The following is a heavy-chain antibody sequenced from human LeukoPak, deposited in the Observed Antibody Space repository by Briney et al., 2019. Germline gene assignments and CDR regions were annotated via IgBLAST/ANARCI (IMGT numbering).Heavy chain of an antibody. J-gene: IGHJ4*02. CDR2: IIPILGIA. CDR1: GGTFSSYT. V-gene: IGHV1-69*02. Sequence: GASVKVSCKASGGTFSSYTISWVRQAPGQGLEWMGRIIPILGIANYAQKFQGRVTITADKSTSTAYMELSSLRSEDTAVYYSARSVAVAGIGNPAFDYWGQGTLVTVSS. CDR3: ARSVAVAGIGNPAFDY. D-gene: IGHD6-19*01.